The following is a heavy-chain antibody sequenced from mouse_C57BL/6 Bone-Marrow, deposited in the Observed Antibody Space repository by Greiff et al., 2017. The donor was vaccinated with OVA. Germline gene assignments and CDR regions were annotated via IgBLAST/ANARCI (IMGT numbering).Heavy chain of an antibody. CDR2: IRSKSNNYAT. V-gene: IGHV10-1*01. D-gene: IGHD2-3*01. Sequence: EVHLVESGGGLVQPKGSLKLSCAASGFSFNTYAMNWVRQAPGKGLEWVARIRSKSNNYATYYADSVKDRFTISRDDSESMLYLQMNNLKTEDTAMYYCVRLTDGYNWYFDVWGTGTTVTVSS. CDR1: GFSFNTYA. CDR3: VRLTDGYNWYFDV. J-gene: IGHJ1*03.